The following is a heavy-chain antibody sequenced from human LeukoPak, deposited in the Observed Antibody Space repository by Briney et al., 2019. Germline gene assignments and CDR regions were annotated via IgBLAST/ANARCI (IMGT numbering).Heavy chain of an antibody. D-gene: IGHD6-13*01. Sequence: SETLSLTCAVYGGSFSGYYWSWIRRPPGKGLEWIGEINHSGSTNYNPSLKSRVTISVDTSKNQFSLKLSSVTAADTAVYYCARSSSIFDYWGQGTLVTVSS. CDR2: INHSGST. V-gene: IGHV4-34*01. J-gene: IGHJ4*02. CDR1: GGSFSGYY. CDR3: ARSSSIFDY.